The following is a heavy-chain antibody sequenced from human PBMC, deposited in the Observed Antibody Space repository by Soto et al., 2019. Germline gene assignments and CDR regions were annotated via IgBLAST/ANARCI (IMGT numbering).Heavy chain of an antibody. CDR3: ARGSSYYYYGMDV. CDR2: INPNSGGT. CDR1: GYTFTGYY. J-gene: IGHJ6*02. V-gene: IGHV1-2*04. D-gene: IGHD2-2*01. Sequence: AASVKVSCKASGYTFTGYYMHWVRQAPGQGLEWMGWINPNSGGTNYAQKFQGWVTMTRDTSISTAYMELSRLRSDDTAVYYCARGSSYYYYGMDVWGQGTTVTVSS.